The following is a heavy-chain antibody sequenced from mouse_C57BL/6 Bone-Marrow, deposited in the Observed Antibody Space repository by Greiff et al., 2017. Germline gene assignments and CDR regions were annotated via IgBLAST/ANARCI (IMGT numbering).Heavy chain of an antibody. D-gene: IGHD1-1*01. Sequence: LKQSGAELARPGASVKLSCKASGYTFTSYGISWVKQRTGQGLEWIGEIYPRSGNTYYNEKFKGKATLTADKSSSTAYMELRSLTSEDSAVYFCAGGGSSSHFDYWGQGTTLTVSS. CDR2: IYPRSGNT. CDR3: AGGGSSSHFDY. V-gene: IGHV1-81*01. CDR1: GYTFTSYG. J-gene: IGHJ2*01.